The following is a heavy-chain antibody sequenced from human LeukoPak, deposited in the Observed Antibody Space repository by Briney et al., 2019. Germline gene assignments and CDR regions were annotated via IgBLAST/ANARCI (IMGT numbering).Heavy chain of an antibody. CDR3: ARDGGSSWYEYYYYYGMDV. CDR2: ISSSSSYI. V-gene: IGHV3-21*01. CDR1: GFNFRSYS. Sequence: PGGSLRLSCVVSGFNFRSYSMDWVRQAPGKGLEWLSSISSSSSYIYYADSVKGRFTISRDNAKNSLHLQMNSLRAEDTAVYYCARDGGSSWYEYYYYYGMDVWGQGTTVTVSS. D-gene: IGHD6-13*01. J-gene: IGHJ6*02.